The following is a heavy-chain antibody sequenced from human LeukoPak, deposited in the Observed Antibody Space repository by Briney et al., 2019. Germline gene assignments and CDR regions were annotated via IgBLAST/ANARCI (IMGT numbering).Heavy chain of an antibody. CDR3: APWGHLYGSGSYHNWFDP. V-gene: IGHV3-23*01. CDR2: VSGSGHLS. CDR1: GFTFSNYV. J-gene: IGHJ5*02. D-gene: IGHD3-10*01. Sequence: GGSLRLSCAASGFTFSNYVMSWVRQAPGKGLEWVSAVSGSGHLSYYADSVKGRFATSRDNSNNTLFLQMDSLRVEDTAVYYCAPWGHLYGSGSYHNWFDPWGQGTLVTVSS.